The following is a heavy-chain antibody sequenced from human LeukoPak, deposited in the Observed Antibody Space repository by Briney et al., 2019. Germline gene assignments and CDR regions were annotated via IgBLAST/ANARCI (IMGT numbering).Heavy chain of an antibody. V-gene: IGHV3-48*03. D-gene: IGHD6-19*01. J-gene: IGHJ3*02. CDR3: ARIYSSGRANDALDI. CDR2: ITSTGTTI. Sequence: GGSLRLSCAASGFTFSSYQMTWVRQAPGKGLQWVSYITSTGTTIHYADSVKGRFTISRDNANNSLFLQMNSLRAEDTAVYYCARIYSSGRANDALDIWGQATMVSVSS. CDR1: GFTFSSYQ.